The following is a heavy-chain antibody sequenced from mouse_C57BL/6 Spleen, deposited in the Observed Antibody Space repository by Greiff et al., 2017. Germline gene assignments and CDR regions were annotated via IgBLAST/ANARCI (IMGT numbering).Heavy chain of an antibody. CDR2: ISNLAYSI. CDR1: GFTFSDYG. V-gene: IGHV5-15*01. J-gene: IGHJ2*01. D-gene: IGHD2-4*01. CDR3: ARHDYDRNYFDY. Sequence: VQLKESGGGLVQPGGSLKLSCAASGFTFSDYGMAWVRQAPRKGPEWVAFISNLAYSIYYADTVTGRFTISRENAKNTLYLEMSSLRSEDPAMYYCARHDYDRNYFDYWGQGTTLTVSS.